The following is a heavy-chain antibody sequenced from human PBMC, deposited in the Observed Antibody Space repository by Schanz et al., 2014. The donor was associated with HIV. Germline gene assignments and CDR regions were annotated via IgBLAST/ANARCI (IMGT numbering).Heavy chain of an antibody. V-gene: IGHV3-23*01. CDR2: ISGSGDNT. Sequence: VQLLDSGGGLVQPGGSLRLSCAASGFIFNSYAMSWVRQAPGKGLDRVSTISGSGDNTFYADSVKGRFTISRDSSKNTLYLQMNSLRAEDTAVYYCAKRIIFGVVFPANFDYWGQGTLVTVSS. CDR3: AKRIIFGVVFPANFDY. J-gene: IGHJ4*02. CDR1: GFIFNSYA. D-gene: IGHD3-3*01.